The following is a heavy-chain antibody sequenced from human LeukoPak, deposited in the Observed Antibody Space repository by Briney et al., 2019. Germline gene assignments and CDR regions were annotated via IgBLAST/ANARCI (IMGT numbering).Heavy chain of an antibody. D-gene: IGHD2-2*01. J-gene: IGHJ6*03. Sequence: GGSLRLSCAASGFTISNHWMHWVRQAPGKGLVWVSRINSDGRRTSYADSVKGRFTISRDNAKNTLYLQMNSLRPDDTAVYYCAREVEVVPATMGAYYYYYMDVWGKGTAVTVSS. V-gene: IGHV3-74*01. CDR3: AREVEVVPATMGAYYYYYMDV. CDR1: GFTISNHW. CDR2: INSDGRRT.